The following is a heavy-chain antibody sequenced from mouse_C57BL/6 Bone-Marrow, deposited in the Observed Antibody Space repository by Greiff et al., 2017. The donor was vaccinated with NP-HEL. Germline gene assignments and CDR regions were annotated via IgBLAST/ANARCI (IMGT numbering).Heavy chain of an antibody. D-gene: IGHD2-5*01. CDR1: GYAFSSSW. CDR2: IYPGDGDT. V-gene: IGHV1-82*01. J-gene: IGHJ4*01. Sequence: QVQLQQSGPELVKPGASVKISCKASGYAFSSSWMNWVKQRPGKGLEWIGRIYPGDGDTNSNGKFKGKATLTADKSSSTAYMQLSSLTSEDSAVYFCARALYYSNYDYAMDYWGQGTSVTVSS. CDR3: ARALYYSNYDYAMDY.